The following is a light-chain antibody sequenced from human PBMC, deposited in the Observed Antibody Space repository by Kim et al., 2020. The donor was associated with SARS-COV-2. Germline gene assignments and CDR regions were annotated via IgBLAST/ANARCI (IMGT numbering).Light chain of an antibody. CDR2: YDS. CDR1: NIGSKS. Sequence: SYELTQPPSVSVAPGKTARITCGGNNIGSKSVHWYQQKPGQAPVLVIYYDSDRPSGIPERFSGSNSGNTATLTISRVEAGDEADYYCQEWDRRSDHVVFG. J-gene: IGLJ2*01. V-gene: IGLV3-21*04. CDR3: QEWDRRSDHVV.